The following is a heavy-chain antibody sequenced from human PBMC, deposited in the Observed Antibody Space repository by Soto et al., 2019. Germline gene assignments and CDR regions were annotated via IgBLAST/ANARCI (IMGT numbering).Heavy chain of an antibody. CDR2: ISYDGSNT. CDR1: GVSFNSYD. CDR3: ARISRYCSGGDCHA. J-gene: IGHJ5*02. D-gene: IGHD2-15*01. V-gene: IGHV3-30*03. Sequence: PGRCLRLSCAASGVSFNSYDIHWVRQVPGKGPEWVAIISYDGSNTYYSDSVRGRFTISRDNSKDTLYLQMHSLRSEDTAIYYCARISRYCSGGDCHAWGQGTQVTVSS.